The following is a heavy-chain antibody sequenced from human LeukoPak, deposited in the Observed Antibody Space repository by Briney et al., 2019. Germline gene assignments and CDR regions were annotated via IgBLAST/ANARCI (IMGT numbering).Heavy chain of an antibody. J-gene: IGHJ4*02. Sequence: GGSLRLSCAASGFTFSSYAMSWVRQAPGKGLEWVSAISGSGGSTYYADSAKGRFTISRDNSKNTLYLQMNSLRAEDTAVYYCAKDLYDSSGYYPPNFDYWGQGTLVTVSS. CDR1: GFTFSSYA. CDR3: AKDLYDSSGYYPPNFDY. CDR2: ISGSGGST. D-gene: IGHD3-22*01. V-gene: IGHV3-23*01.